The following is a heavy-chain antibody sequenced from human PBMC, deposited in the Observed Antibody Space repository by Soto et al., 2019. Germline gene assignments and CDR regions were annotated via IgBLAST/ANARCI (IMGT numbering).Heavy chain of an antibody. V-gene: IGHV4-39*01. CDR2: IYYTGNT. Sequence: SETLSLTCTVSGGSSSSSTYYWGWIRQPPGKGLEWIGSIYYTGNTYYSPSLQSRVTISVDTSKNQFSLRAEDTAVYYCARGAVAVWRSNYNYYYMDGWGKGTTVTVSS. CDR3: ARGAVAVWRSNYNYYYMDG. CDR1: GGSSSSSTYY. J-gene: IGHJ6*03. D-gene: IGHD6-19*01.